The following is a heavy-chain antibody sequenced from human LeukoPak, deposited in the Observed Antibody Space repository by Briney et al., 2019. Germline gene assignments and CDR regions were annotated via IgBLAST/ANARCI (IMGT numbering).Heavy chain of an antibody. D-gene: IGHD6-13*01. CDR3: AKGSTTAAHYYYMDV. Sequence: GGSLRLYCAASGFTFSSYVMSWVRQAPGKGLEWVSVISGSGGSTYYADSVKGRFTISRDNSKNTLYLQMNTLRAEDTAVYYCAKGSTTAAHYYYMDVWGKGTTVTVSS. CDR1: GFTFSSYV. V-gene: IGHV3-23*01. CDR2: ISGSGGST. J-gene: IGHJ6*03.